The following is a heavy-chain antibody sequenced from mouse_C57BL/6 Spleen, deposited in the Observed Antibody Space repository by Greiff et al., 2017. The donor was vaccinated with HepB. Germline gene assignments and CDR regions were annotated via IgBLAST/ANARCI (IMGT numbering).Heavy chain of an antibody. Sequence: EVQLQESGPGLVKPSQSLSLTCSVTGYSITSGYYWDWIRQFPGNKLEWMGYISYDGDTNYNPSLKSRITITRDTSKNQFFLQLNSVTTEDTATYYCARDGNTWFAYWGQGTLVTVSA. J-gene: IGHJ3*01. D-gene: IGHD2-1*01. CDR2: ISYDGDT. V-gene: IGHV3-6*01. CDR3: ARDGNTWFAY. CDR1: GYSITSGYY.